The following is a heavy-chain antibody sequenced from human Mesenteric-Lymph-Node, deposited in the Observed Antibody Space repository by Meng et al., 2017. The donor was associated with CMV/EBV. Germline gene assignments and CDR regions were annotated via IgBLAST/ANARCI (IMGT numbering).Heavy chain of an antibody. CDR1: GGSINSFY. Sequence: GSLRLSCTVSGGSINSFYWSWVRQPPGEGLEWIGYVSYNGNTNYNPSLKSRVTISVDTSKTHFSLKLSSVTAADTALYFCARVTGVGGSYGTWFDPWGQGTLVTVSS. CDR3: ARVTGVGGSYGTWFDP. D-gene: IGHD3-16*01. J-gene: IGHJ5*02. CDR2: VSYNGNT. V-gene: IGHV4-59*01.